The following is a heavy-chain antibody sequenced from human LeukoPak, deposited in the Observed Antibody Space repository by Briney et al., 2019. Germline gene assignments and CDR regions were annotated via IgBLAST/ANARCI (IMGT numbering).Heavy chain of an antibody. J-gene: IGHJ4*02. CDR3: ARSLNFPYCGGDCYSAFDY. Sequence: SGGSLRLSCAASGFTFSNYNMNWVRHAPGKGLEWVSSITSSSSYIYYADSVKGRFTISRDNAKNTLYLQMNSLRAEDTAVYYCARSLNFPYCGGDCYSAFDYWGQGTLVTVSS. CDR1: GFTFSNYN. CDR2: ITSSSSYI. D-gene: IGHD2-21*02. V-gene: IGHV3-21*01.